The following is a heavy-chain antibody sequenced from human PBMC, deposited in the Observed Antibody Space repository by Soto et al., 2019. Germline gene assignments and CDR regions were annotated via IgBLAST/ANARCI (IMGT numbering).Heavy chain of an antibody. J-gene: IGHJ4*02. CDR2: ITRDGSST. V-gene: IGHV3-74*01. Sequence: EVQLVESGGGLVQPGGSLRLSCAASGFSLSDYWMHWVRQAPGEGLVWLSCITRDGSSTNYADSVKGRFTISRDNAKNTLYLQVNSLRGEDTAVYYCARGANGYYYFDYWGQGTLVTVSS. CDR1: GFSLSDYW. CDR3: ARGANGYYYFDY. D-gene: IGHD5-18*01.